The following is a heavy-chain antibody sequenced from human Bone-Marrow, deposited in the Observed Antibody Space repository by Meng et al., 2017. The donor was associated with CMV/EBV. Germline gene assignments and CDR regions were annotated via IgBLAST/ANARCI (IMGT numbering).Heavy chain of an antibody. CDR3: AKMSKYSTNYYYYYGMDV. J-gene: IGHJ6*02. CDR1: GFTFSSYG. D-gene: IGHD6-6*01. CDR2: IRYDGRNK. V-gene: IGHV3-30*02. Sequence: GESLKISCAASGFTFSSYGMHWVRQAPGKGLEWVAFIRYDGRNKYYADSVKGRFTISRDNSKNTLYLQMNSLRAEDRAVYYCAKMSKYSTNYYYYYGMDVWGQGTTVTVSS.